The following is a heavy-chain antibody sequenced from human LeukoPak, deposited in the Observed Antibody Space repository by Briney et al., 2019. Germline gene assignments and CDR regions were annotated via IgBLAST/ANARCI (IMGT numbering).Heavy chain of an antibody. CDR1: GFVFSTYT. V-gene: IGHV3-30*04. Sequence: GASLRLSCTASGFVFSTYTMHWVRQVPGKGLQWVACITYEGNNVYYEESLEGRFTISRDNSKNRLYLGMKSLTPDDSGVYYCVKDDDDFWKGNYYGMNVWGQGTTVIVSS. CDR2: ITYEGNNV. D-gene: IGHD3-3*01. J-gene: IGHJ6*02. CDR3: VKDDDDFWKGNYYGMNV.